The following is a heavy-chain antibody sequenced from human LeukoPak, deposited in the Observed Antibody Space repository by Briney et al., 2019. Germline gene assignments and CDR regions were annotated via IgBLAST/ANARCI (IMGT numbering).Heavy chain of an antibody. V-gene: IGHV3-23*01. CDR3: AKGIVGATKFDY. CDR2: VSSGGATT. CDR1: GFTFSSYG. J-gene: IGHJ4*02. D-gene: IGHD1-26*01. Sequence: GGSLRLSCAASGFTFSSYGMSWARQAPGKGLEWVSAVSSGGATTYYADSVKGRFTISRDNSKNTLFLQMNSLRAEDTAVYYCAKGIVGATKFDYWGQGTLVTVSS.